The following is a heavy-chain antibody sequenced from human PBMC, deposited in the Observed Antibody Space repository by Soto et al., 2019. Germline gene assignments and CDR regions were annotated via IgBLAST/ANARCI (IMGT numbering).Heavy chain of an antibody. CDR3: ARVVCGELPLLYTTRGVYFDY. Sequence: KASETLSLTCAVYGGSFSGYYWSWIRQPPGKGLEWIGEINHSGSTNYNPSLKSRVTISVDTSKNQFSLKLSSVTAADTAVYYCARVVCGELPLLYTTRGVYFDYWGQGTLVTVSS. D-gene: IGHD1-26*01. CDR2: INHSGST. CDR1: GGSFSGYY. V-gene: IGHV4-34*01. J-gene: IGHJ4*02.